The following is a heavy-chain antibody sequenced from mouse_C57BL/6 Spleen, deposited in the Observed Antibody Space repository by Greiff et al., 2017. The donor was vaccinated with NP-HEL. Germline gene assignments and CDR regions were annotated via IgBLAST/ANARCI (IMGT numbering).Heavy chain of an antibody. CDR1: GFTFTDYY. Sequence: DVQLVESGGGLVQPGGSLSLSCAASGFTFTDYYMSWVRQPPGKALEWLGFIRNKANGYTTEYSASVKGRFTISRDNSQSILYLQMNDLRAEDSATYYCARCDYSMDYWGQGTSVTVSS. CDR2: IRNKANGYTT. CDR3: ARCDYSMDY. V-gene: IGHV7-3*01. D-gene: IGHD2-4*01. J-gene: IGHJ4*01.